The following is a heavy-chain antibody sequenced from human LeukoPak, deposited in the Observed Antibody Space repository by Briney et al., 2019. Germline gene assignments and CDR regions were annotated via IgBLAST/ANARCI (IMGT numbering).Heavy chain of an antibody. CDR1: GFTFSSYS. CDR3: ARDWQYCGGDCYSIDAFDI. D-gene: IGHD2-21*02. Sequence: GGSLRLSCAASGFTFSSYSMNWVRQAPGKGLEWVSSISSSSSYIYYADSVKGRFTISRDNAKDSLYLQMNSLRAEDTAVYYCARDWQYCGGDCYSIDAFDIWGQGTMVTVSS. J-gene: IGHJ3*02. CDR2: ISSSSSYI. V-gene: IGHV3-21*01.